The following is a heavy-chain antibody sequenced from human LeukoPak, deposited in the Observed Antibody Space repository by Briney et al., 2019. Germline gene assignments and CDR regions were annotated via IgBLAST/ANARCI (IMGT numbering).Heavy chain of an antibody. J-gene: IGHJ3*02. CDR2: INHSGST. Sequence: GSLRLSCAASGFTFSSYWMHWVRQAPGKGLEWIGEINHSGSTNYNPSLKSRVTISVDTSKNQFSLKLSSVTAADTAVYYCARVVDTAMVENDAFDIWGQGTMVTVSS. CDR3: ARVVDTAMVENDAFDI. CDR1: GFTFSSYW. D-gene: IGHD5-18*01. V-gene: IGHV4-34*01.